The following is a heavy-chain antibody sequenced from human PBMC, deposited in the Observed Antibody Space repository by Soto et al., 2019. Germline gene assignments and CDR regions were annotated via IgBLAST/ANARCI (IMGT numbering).Heavy chain of an antibody. J-gene: IGHJ5*02. D-gene: IGHD3-22*01. Sequence: GSGPTLVNPTQTLTLTCTFSGFSLSTSGVGVGWIRQPPGKALECLALIYWNDDKRYSPSLKSRLTITKDTSKNQVVLTMTNMDPVDKAKYYCANRSDFIIGYYSPNWFHPWRQGLLVXVSS. CDR3: ANRSDFIIGYYSPNWFHP. CDR2: IYWNDDK. CDR1: GFSLSTSGVG. V-gene: IGHV2-5*01.